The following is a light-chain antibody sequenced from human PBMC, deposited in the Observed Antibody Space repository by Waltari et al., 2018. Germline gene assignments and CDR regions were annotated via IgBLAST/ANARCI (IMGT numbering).Light chain of an antibody. CDR1: QSVFHTNNKNY. V-gene: IGKV4-1*01. CDR3: QQYYSTPNT. CDR2: WAS. J-gene: IGKJ2*01. Sequence: DIVMTQSPDSLAVSLGERATINCKSSQSVFHTNNKNYLAWYQHKPGQPPKLLIYWASTRESGVPDRLSGSGSGTDFTLAISSLQAEDVAVYYCQQYYSTPNTFGQGTKVEIK.